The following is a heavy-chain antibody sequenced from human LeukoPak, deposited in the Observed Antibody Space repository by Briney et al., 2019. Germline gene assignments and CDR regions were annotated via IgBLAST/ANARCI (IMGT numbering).Heavy chain of an antibody. CDR1: GGSMSSYY. D-gene: IGHD5-24*01. Sequence: SETLSLTCSVSGGSMSSYYWSWIRQSPGKGLEWIGYIYHSGSTDYNSSLKSRVTISEDTSKKQFSLKVSSVTAADTAVYYCARGEMATIEAFDIWGQGTMVTVSS. CDR3: ARGEMATIEAFDI. J-gene: IGHJ3*02. V-gene: IGHV4-59*01. CDR2: IYHSGST.